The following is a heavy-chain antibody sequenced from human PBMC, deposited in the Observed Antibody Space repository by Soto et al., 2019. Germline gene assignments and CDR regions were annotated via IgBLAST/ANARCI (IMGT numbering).Heavy chain of an antibody. CDR3: AKDPSTFTYYDFWSGYPTYGMDV. Sequence: PGGSLRLSCAASGFTFNNYWMHWARQAPGKGLEWVSRINGNCVSSYYADSVKGRFTISRDNSKNTLYLQMNSLRAEDTAVYYCAKDPSTFTYYDFWSGYPTYGMDVWGQGTTVTAP. D-gene: IGHD3-3*01. CDR1: GFTFNNYW. CDR2: INGNCVSS. J-gene: IGHJ6*02. V-gene: IGHV3-23*01.